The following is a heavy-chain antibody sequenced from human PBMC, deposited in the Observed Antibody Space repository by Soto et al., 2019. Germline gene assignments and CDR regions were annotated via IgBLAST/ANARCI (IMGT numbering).Heavy chain of an antibody. J-gene: IGHJ6*02. V-gene: IGHV3-53*02. Sequence: EVQLVETGGGLIQPGGSLRLSCAASGFTVSSNYMSWVLQAPGKGLEWVSDIYSGGSTYYSDSVKGRFTIYRDNSKNALYLQMNSLRAEDTDVYYCASDRFYYDLLPGIFHYYGMEVWGQGTTVTVSS. CDR1: GFTVSSNY. CDR3: ASDRFYYDLLPGIFHYYGMEV. D-gene: IGHD3-9*01. CDR2: IYSGGST.